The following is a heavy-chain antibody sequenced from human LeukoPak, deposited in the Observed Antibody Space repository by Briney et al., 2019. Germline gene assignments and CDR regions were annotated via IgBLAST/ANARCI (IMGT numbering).Heavy chain of an antibody. CDR3: ARAPSYDFWSGYYPTFDY. V-gene: IGHV1-18*01. CDR2: ISAYNGNT. Sequence: ASVKVSCKASGYTFTSYGISWVRQAPGQGLEWMGWISAYNGNTNYAQKLQGRVTMTTDTSTSTAYMELRSLRSDDTAVYYCARAPSYDFWSGYYPTFDYWGQGTLVTVSS. J-gene: IGHJ4*02. CDR1: GYTFTSYG. D-gene: IGHD3-3*01.